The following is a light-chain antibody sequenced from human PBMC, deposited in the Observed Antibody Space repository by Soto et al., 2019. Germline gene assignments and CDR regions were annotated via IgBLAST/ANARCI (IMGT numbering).Light chain of an antibody. Sequence: EIVLTQSPATLSLSPGERATLSRRASQSVSSYLAWYQQKPGQAPRLLIYDASNRATGIPARFSGSGSGTDFTLTISSLEPEDFAVYYCHQYGRSPRGTFGQGTKVDIK. CDR1: QSVSSY. J-gene: IGKJ1*01. CDR2: DAS. CDR3: HQYGRSPRGT. V-gene: IGKV3-11*01.